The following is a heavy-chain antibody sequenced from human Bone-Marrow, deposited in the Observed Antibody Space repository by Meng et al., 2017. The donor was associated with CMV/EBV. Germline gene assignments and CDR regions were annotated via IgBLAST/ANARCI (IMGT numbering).Heavy chain of an antibody. J-gene: IGHJ6*02. CDR2: IKQDGSEK. CDR3: ARDQWCSSTSCYVHYYYGMDV. CDR1: GFTFSSYW. Sequence: GESLKISCAASGFTFSSYWMSWVRLAPGKGLEWVANIKQDGSEKYYVDSVKGRFTISRDNAKNSLYLQMNSLRAEDTAVYYCARDQWCSSTSCYVHYYYGMDVWGQGTTVTVSS. V-gene: IGHV3-7*01. D-gene: IGHD2-2*01.